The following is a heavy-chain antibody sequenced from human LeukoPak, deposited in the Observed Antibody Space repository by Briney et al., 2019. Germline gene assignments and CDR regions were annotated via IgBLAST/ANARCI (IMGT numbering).Heavy chain of an antibody. CDR2: INPRSGSA. V-gene: IGHV1-46*01. CDR1: GYTFTSYG. J-gene: IGHJ3*02. Sequence: GASVKVSCKASGYTFTSYGISWVRQAPGQGLEWMGIINPRSGSANYAQNFQGRVIMTRDTSTTTVYMELSSLRSEDTAVYYCAIVGYIALVPAAMGASLDIWGQGAMVTVSS. CDR3: AIVGYIALVPAAMGASLDI. D-gene: IGHD2-2*01.